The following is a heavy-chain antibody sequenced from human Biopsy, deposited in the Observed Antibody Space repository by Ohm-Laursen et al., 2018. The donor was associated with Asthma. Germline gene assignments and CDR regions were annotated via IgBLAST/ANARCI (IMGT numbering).Heavy chain of an antibody. CDR3: AKATLGDIGKDY. CDR2: ISWNSGSI. V-gene: IGHV3-9*01. CDR1: GFTFSSYA. D-gene: IGHD2-21*01. Sequence: SLRLSCAASGFTFSSYAMNWVRQAPGKGLAWVSGISWNSGSIGYADSVKGRFTISRDNAKNSLYLQMNSLRVEDTALYYCAKATLGDIGKDYWGQGTLVTVSS. J-gene: IGHJ4*02.